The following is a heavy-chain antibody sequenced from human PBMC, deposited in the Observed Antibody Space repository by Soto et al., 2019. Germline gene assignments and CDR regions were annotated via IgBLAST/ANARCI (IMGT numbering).Heavy chain of an antibody. CDR1: GYTFTGYY. CDR2: ISPDSGGT. Sequence: QVQLVQSGAEVKKPGASVKVSCKASGYTFTGYYMHWVRQAPGHGLEWMGWISPDSGGTNYAQKFQGRVTMPRDTSISTAYMELRWLTSDDTAVFYCARDSRSGYDYHSYEYWGQGTLVTVSS. V-gene: IGHV1-2*02. D-gene: IGHD5-12*01. J-gene: IGHJ4*02. CDR3: ARDSRSGYDYHSYEY.